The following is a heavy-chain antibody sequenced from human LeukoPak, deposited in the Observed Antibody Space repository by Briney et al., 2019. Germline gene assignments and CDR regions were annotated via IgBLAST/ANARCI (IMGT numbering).Heavy chain of an antibody. Sequence: GGSLRLSRAASGFTFSSYAMSWVRQAPGKGLEWVSAISGSGGSTYYADSVKGRFTISRDNSKNTLYLQMNSLRAEDTAVYYCAKDKRGYSYGFFFDYWGQGTLVTVSS. J-gene: IGHJ4*02. CDR2: ISGSGGST. CDR1: GFTFSSYA. V-gene: IGHV3-23*01. CDR3: AKDKRGYSYGFFFDY. D-gene: IGHD5-18*01.